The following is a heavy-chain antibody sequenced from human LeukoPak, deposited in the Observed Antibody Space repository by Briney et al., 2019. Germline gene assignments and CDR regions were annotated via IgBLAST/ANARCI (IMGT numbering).Heavy chain of an antibody. V-gene: IGHV3-30-3*01. J-gene: IGHJ4*02. CDR2: ISYDGSNK. D-gene: IGHD2-15*01. CDR1: GFTFSSYA. CDR3: ARDGGAAHISSGYFDY. Sequence: GGSLRLSCAASGFTFSSYAMHWVRQAPGKGLEWVAVISYDGSNKYYADSVKGRFTISRDNSKNTLYLQMNSLRAEDTAVYYCARDGGAAHISSGYFDYWGQGTLVTVSS.